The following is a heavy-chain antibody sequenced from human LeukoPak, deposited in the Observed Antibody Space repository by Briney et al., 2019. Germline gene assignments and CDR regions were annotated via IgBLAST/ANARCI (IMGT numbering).Heavy chain of an antibody. J-gene: IGHJ4*02. CDR2: ISSSSSTI. CDR3: ARSSGWWEVDY. Sequence: GGSLRLSCAASGFTFSSYSMNWVRQAPGKGLEWVSYISSSSSTIYCADSVKGRFTNSRDNAKNSLYLQMNSLRAEDTAVYYCARSSGWWEVDYWGQGTLVTVSS. CDR1: GFTFSSYS. D-gene: IGHD6-19*01. V-gene: IGHV3-48*01.